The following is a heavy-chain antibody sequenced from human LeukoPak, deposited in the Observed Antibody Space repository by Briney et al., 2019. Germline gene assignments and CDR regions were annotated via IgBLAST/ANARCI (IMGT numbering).Heavy chain of an antibody. J-gene: IGHJ4*02. D-gene: IGHD5-24*01. Sequence: GGSLRLSCAASGFTFSNAWMSWVRQAPGKGLEWVGRIKGKTDGGTTDYAAPVKGRFTISRDDSKNTLYLQMNSLKTEDTAVYYCTTDRRQEMATIPNFDYWGQGTLVTVSS. CDR3: TTDRRQEMATIPNFDY. V-gene: IGHV3-15*01. CDR1: GFTFSNAW. CDR2: IKGKTDGGTT.